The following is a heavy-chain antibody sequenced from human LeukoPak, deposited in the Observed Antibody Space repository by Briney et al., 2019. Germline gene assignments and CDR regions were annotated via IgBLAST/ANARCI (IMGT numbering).Heavy chain of an antibody. D-gene: IGHD6-25*01. V-gene: IGHV3-33*01. CDR2: IWGDENHK. J-gene: IGHJ4*02. CDR3: ARDVGSAPFDY. Sequence: GGSVRLSCAASGVTLSSSGMHWVRQAPGKGLEWVAVIWGDENHKYYGDSVRGRFTISRDNAKNTLYLQMDSLRVEDTAVYYCARDVGSAPFDYWGQGTLVTVSS. CDR1: GVTLSSSG.